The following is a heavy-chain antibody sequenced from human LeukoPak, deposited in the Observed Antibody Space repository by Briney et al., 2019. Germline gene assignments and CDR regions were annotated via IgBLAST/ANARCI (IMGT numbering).Heavy chain of an antibody. CDR3: ARVFDPGDSSGPLDY. D-gene: IGHD3-22*01. CDR1: GFTFSSYA. J-gene: IGHJ4*02. V-gene: IGHV3-30-3*01. Sequence: GRSLRLSCAASGFTFSSYAMHWVRQAPGKGLEGVAVISYDGSNKYYADSVKGRFTISRDNSKNTLYLQMNSLRAEDTAVYYCARVFDPGDSSGPLDYWGQGTLVTVSS. CDR2: ISYDGSNK.